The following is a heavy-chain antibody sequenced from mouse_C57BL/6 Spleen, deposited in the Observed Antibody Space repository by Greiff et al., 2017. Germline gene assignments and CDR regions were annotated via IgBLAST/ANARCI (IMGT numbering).Heavy chain of an antibody. J-gene: IGHJ3*01. CDR2: INPNCGTT. D-gene: IGHD2-4*01. Sequence: EVLLVESGPELVKPGASVKISCKASGYSFTDYYMNWVKQSPGQGLEWIGVINPNCGTTSYNQKFKGKATLTVDQSSSTAYMQLSSLTSDESAVYYCARGDYEYGGVAYWGQGTLVTVS. CDR3: ARGDYEYGGVAY. V-gene: IGHV1-39*01. CDR1: GYSFTDYY.